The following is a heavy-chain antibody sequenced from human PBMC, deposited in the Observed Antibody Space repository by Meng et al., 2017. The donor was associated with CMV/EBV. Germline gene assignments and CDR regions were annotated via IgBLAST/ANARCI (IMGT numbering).Heavy chain of an antibody. CDR1: GGPSSSSRYY. Sequence: SETLSLTCSVSGGPSSSSRYYWGWIRQPPGKGLEWIGSIYYSGSTYYSSSLKSRVTISVDTSKNQVSLKLSSVTASDTAVYYCARGGALSTFSLDVWGQGTTVTVSS. CDR3: ARGGALSTFSLDV. D-gene: IGHD3-16*01. J-gene: IGHJ6*02. CDR2: IYYSGST. V-gene: IGHV4-39*07.